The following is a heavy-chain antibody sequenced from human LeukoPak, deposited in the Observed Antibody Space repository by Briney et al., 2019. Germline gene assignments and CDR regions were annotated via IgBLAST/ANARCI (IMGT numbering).Heavy chain of an antibody. CDR1: GFTFSSYS. CDR3: ARDTRTIFGVVINFDY. Sequence: GGSLRLPCAASGFTFSSYSMNWVRQAPGKGLEWVSSISSSSSYIYYADSVKGRFTISRDNAKNSLYLQMNSLRAEDTAVYYCARDTRTIFGVVINFDYWGQGTLVTVSS. V-gene: IGHV3-21*01. D-gene: IGHD3-3*01. J-gene: IGHJ4*02. CDR2: ISSSSSYI.